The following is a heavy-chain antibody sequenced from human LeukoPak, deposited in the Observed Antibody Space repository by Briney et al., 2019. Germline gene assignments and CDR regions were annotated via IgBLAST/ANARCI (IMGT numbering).Heavy chain of an antibody. Sequence: SETLSLTCTVSGGSISISSYYWGWIRQPPGKGLEWIGSIHYSGSTYYNPSLKSRVTIFVDTSKNQFSLKLSSVTAADTAEYYSARHAYYNDRSGYLWLAAFDIWGRGTMVTVSS. CDR1: GGSISISSYY. CDR3: ARHAYYNDRSGYLWLAAFDI. J-gene: IGHJ3*02. CDR2: IHYSGST. D-gene: IGHD3-22*01. V-gene: IGHV4-39*01.